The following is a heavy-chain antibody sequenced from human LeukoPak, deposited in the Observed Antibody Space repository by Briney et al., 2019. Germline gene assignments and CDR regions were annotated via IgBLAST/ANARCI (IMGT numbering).Heavy chain of an antibody. CDR2: IYTSGST. D-gene: IGHD2-2*01. CDR1: GGSISSYY. Sequence: SETLSLTCTVSGGSISSYYWSWIRQPPGKGLEWIGYIYTSGSTNYNPSLKSRVTMSVDTSKNQFSLKLSSVTAADTAVYYCARLAAGHRGRSSTSCYPPRYSSSWHFDYWGQGTLVTVSS. V-gene: IGHV4-4*09. J-gene: IGHJ4*02. CDR3: ARLAAGHRGRSSTSCYPPRYSSSWHFDY.